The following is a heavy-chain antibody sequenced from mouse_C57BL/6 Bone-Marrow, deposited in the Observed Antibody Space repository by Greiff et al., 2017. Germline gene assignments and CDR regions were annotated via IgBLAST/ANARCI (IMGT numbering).Heavy chain of an antibody. Sequence: QVQLQQPGAELVKPGASVKLSCKASGYTFTSYWMHWVKQRPGQGLEWIGDIYPGSGSTNYNEKFKSKATLTVDTSSSTAYMQLSSLTSEDSAVYYCARSGGSNPYYFDYWGQGTTLTVSS. CDR3: ARSGGSNPYYFDY. V-gene: IGHV1-55*01. CDR1: GYTFTSYW. CDR2: IYPGSGST. J-gene: IGHJ2*01. D-gene: IGHD2-5*01.